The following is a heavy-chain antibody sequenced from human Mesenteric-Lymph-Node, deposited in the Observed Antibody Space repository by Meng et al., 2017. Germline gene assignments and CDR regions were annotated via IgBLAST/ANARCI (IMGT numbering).Heavy chain of an antibody. CDR2: ISGSGGST. CDR3: AKDLLRYYGSGSYYIY. D-gene: IGHD3-10*01. CDR1: GFTFSSYA. V-gene: IGHV3-23*01. Sequence: GGSLRLSCAASGFTFSSYAMSWVRQAPGKGLEWVSAISGSGGSTYYADSVKGRFTISRDNSKNTLYLQMNSLRAEDTAVYYCAKDLLRYYGSGSYYIYWGQGKLVNGAS. J-gene: IGHJ4*02.